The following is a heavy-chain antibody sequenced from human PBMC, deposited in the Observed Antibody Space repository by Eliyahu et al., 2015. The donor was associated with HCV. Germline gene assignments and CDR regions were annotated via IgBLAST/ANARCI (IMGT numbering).Heavy chain of an antibody. J-gene: IGHJ4*02. CDR3: AKESSDFYEEY. Sequence: EVQLVQSGAEVKKPGXSLRXSCXGSGXSXTNYWISWVRQMPGKGLEWMGRIDTSDSYVNYSPSFEGHVTISADKSASTVYLQWNNLKASDTAIYYCAKESSDFYEEYWGQGTLVTVSS. CDR1: GXSXTNYW. D-gene: IGHD3-3*01. CDR2: IDTSDSYV. V-gene: IGHV5-10-1*01.